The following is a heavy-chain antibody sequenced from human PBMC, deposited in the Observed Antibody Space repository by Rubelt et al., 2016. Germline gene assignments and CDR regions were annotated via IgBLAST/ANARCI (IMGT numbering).Heavy chain of an antibody. Sequence: QVQLQQWGAGLLKPSETLSLTCAVYGGSFSGYYWSWIRQPPGKGLEWIGEINHSGSTNYNPSLKSRVTISVDTSKNQFSLKLSSVTAADTAVYYCARGRVSGSYAFQHWGQGTLVTVSS. CDR1: GGSFSGYY. J-gene: IGHJ1*01. V-gene: IGHV4-34*01. D-gene: IGHD1-26*01. CDR3: ARGRVSGSYAFQH. CDR2: INHSGST.